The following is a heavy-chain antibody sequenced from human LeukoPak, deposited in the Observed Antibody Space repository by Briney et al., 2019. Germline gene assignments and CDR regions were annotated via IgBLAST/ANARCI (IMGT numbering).Heavy chain of an antibody. Sequence: SETLSLTCTVSGGSISSYYWSWIRQPPGKGLEWIGYIHYSGSTNYNPSLKSRVTISVDTSKNQFSLKLSSVTAADTAVYYCARLRSGYNSPYLFDYWGQGTLVTVSS. V-gene: IGHV4-59*08. CDR3: ARLRSGYNSPYLFDY. J-gene: IGHJ4*02. CDR2: IHYSGST. D-gene: IGHD5-24*01. CDR1: GGSISSYY.